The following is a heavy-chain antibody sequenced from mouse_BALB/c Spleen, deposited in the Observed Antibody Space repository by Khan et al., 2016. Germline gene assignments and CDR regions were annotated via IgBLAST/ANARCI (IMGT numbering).Heavy chain of an antibody. CDR2: ISYSGST. V-gene: IGHV3-2*02. J-gene: IGHJ2*01. CDR1: GYSITSDYA. CDR3: ARRGYDGYYFDY. D-gene: IGHD2-14*01. Sequence: EVQLQESGPGLVKPSQSLSLTCTVTGYSITSDYAWNWIRQFPGNKLEWMGYISYSGSTSYNPSLKSRISIPRDTSKNQFFLQLNSVTTEDTATYYCARRGYDGYYFDYWCQGTTLTVSS.